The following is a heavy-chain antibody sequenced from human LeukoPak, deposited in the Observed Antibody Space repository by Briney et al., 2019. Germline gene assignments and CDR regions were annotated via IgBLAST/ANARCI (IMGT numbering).Heavy chain of an antibody. CDR3: ARCTSSNLYYYYGMDV. J-gene: IGHJ6*02. Sequence: ASVKVSCKASGYTFTSYAMHWVRQAPGQRLEWMGWINAGNGNTKYSQKFQGRVTITRDTSASTAYMELSSLRPEDTAVYYCARCTSSNLYYYYGMDVWGQGTTVTVSS. D-gene: IGHD2-2*01. V-gene: IGHV1-3*01. CDR2: INAGNGNT. CDR1: GYTFTSYA.